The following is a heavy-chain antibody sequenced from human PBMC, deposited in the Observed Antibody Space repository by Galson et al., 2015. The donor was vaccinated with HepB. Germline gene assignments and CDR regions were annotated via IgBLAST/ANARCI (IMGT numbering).Heavy chain of an antibody. D-gene: IGHD5-12*01. J-gene: IGHJ4*02. Sequence: SLRLSCAASGFTFSNAWMSWVRQAPGKGLEWVGRIKSKTDGGTTDYAAPVKGRFTISRDDSKNTLYLQMNSLKTEDTAVYYCTTDLIVATIPDYWGQGTLVTVSS. CDR1: GFTFSNAW. CDR2: IKSKTDGGTT. CDR3: TTDLIVATIPDY. V-gene: IGHV3-15*01.